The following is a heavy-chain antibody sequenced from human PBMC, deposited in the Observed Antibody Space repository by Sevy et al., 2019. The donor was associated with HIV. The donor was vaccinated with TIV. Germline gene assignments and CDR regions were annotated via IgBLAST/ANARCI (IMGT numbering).Heavy chain of an antibody. Sequence: SETLSLTCSVSNASISSSSYYWGWVRQPPGKALEWIGIIYYSGTTYYSPSHKGRVTISVDTSKTQFFLDLRSMTATDTAVYYCVRHSDSRRLSWLDTWGQGILVTVSS. V-gene: IGHV4-39*01. D-gene: IGHD2-15*01. J-gene: IGHJ5*02. CDR1: NASISSSSYY. CDR3: VRHSDSRRLSWLDT. CDR2: IYYSGTT.